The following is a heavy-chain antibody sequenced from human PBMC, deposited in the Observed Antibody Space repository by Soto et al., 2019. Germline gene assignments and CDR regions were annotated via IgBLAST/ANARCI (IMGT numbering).Heavy chain of an antibody. Sequence: PGGSLRLSCAASGFTFGSYSMNWVRQAPGKGLEWVSSISSSSSYIYYADSVKGRFTISRDNAKNSLYLQMNSLRAEDTAVYYCARPGLVATTRSFLDYWGQGTLVTVSS. CDR2: ISSSSSYI. J-gene: IGHJ4*02. V-gene: IGHV3-21*01. CDR3: ARPGLVATTRSFLDY. CDR1: GFTFGSYS. D-gene: IGHD5-12*01.